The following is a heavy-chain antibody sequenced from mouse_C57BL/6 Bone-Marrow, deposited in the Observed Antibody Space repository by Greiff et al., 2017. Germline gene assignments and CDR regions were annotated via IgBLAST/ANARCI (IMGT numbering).Heavy chain of an antibody. J-gene: IGHJ3*01. V-gene: IGHV14-4*01. CDR2: IDPENGDT. Sequence: EVQLVESGAELVRPGASVKLSCTASGFNINDDYMHWVKQRPEQGLEWIGWIDPENGDTEYASKFQGKATITADTSSNTAYLQLSSLTSEDTAVDYCTTGGYGTWFAYWGQGTLVTVSA. D-gene: IGHD2-1*01. CDR1: GFNINDDY. CDR3: TTGGYGTWFAY.